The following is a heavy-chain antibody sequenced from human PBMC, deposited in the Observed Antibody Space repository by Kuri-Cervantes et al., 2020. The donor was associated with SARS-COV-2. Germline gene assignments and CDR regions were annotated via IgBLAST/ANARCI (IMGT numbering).Heavy chain of an antibody. D-gene: IGHD3-10*01. CDR3: AKDSVSYYYGSGSFILDY. J-gene: IGHJ4*02. CDR2: ISSSSSYI. V-gene: IGHV3-21*04. Sequence: GESLKISCAASGFTFSSYSMNWVRQAPGKGLEWVSSISSSSSYIYYADSVKGRFTISRDNAKNSLYLQMNSLGAEDMALYYCAKDSVSYYYGSGSFILDYWGQGTLVTVSS. CDR1: GFTFSSYS.